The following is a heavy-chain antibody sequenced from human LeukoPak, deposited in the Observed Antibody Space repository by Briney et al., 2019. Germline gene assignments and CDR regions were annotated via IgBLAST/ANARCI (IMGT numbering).Heavy chain of an antibody. Sequence: KSSETLSLTCTVSGASITTYYWSWIRQPPGKGLEYIGQIHSSGSANYNPSLKSRVAMSLDASKNQFSLTVSSVTAADTAIYYCARYYGDYEDAFDIWGQGTMVTVSS. J-gene: IGHJ3*02. CDR3: ARYYGDYEDAFDI. D-gene: IGHD4-17*01. V-gene: IGHV4-59*01. CDR2: IHSSGSA. CDR1: GASITTYY.